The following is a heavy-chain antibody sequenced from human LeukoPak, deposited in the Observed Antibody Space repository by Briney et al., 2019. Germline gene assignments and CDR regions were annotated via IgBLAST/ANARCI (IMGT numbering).Heavy chain of an antibody. Sequence: ASVKVSCKASGYTFTSYDINWVRQATGQGLEWMGWMNPNSGNTGYAQKFQGRVTMTRNTSISTAYMELSSLRSEDTAVYYCARGAPYVQPKRSIAARSSLPRKLYLFDPWGQGTLVTVSS. D-gene: IGHD6-6*01. CDR1: GYTFTSYD. V-gene: IGHV1-8*01. CDR2: MNPNSGNT. J-gene: IGHJ5*02. CDR3: ARGAPYVQPKRSIAARSSLPRKLYLFDP.